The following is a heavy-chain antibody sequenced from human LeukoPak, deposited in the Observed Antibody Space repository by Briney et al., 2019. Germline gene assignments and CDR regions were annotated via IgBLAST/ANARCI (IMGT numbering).Heavy chain of an antibody. D-gene: IGHD4-11*01. V-gene: IGHV4-34*01. CDR2: INHSGST. J-gene: IGHJ4*02. CDR1: GGSFSGYS. CDR3: ARGKDYSNYGAIDY. Sequence: SETLSLTCAVYGGSFSGYSWSWIRQPPGKGLEWIGEINHSGSTNYNPSLKSRVNISVDTSKNQFSLKLSSVTAADTAVYYCARGKDYSNYGAIDYWGQGTLVTVSS.